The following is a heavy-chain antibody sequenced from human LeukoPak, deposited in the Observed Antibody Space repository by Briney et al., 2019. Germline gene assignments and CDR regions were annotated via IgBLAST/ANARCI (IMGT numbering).Heavy chain of an antibody. CDR1: GGSFNDYY. CDR3: ARVRGSSWLGDYYYHYMDV. CDR2: INNSGSD. Sequence: ASETLSLTCAVYGGSFNDYYWTWLRQPPGKGLEWMGEINNSGSDNDNHYHKSRATISVDTSKNPSSLKLSSVTAADTAVYYCARVRGSSWLGDYYYHYMDVWGKGTTVSISS. D-gene: IGHD6-13*01. J-gene: IGHJ6*03. V-gene: IGHV4-34*04.